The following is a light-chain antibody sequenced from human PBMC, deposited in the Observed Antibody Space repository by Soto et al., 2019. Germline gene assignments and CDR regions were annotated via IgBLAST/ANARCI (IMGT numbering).Light chain of an antibody. Sequence: QSVLAQPASVSGSPGQSITISCTGTSRDVGGYSYVSWYQQLPGKAPKLMIYDVSDRHSGVSNRFSGSKSGNTASLTISRLQPEDEADYYCRSYTSSSLYVFGTGTKVTVL. CDR2: DVS. CDR1: SRDVGGYSY. V-gene: IGLV2-14*01. J-gene: IGLJ1*01. CDR3: RSYTSSSLYV.